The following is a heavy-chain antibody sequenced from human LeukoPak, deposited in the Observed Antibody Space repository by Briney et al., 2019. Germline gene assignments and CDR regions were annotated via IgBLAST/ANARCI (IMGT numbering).Heavy chain of an antibody. V-gene: IGHV1-69*13. J-gene: IGHJ5*02. CDR2: IIPIFGTA. CDR3: ASGAQWLVQDSWFDP. CDR1: GGTFSSYA. Sequence: SVKVSCKASGGTFSSYAISWVRQAPGQGLEWMGGIIPIFGTANYAQKFQGRVTITADESTSTAYMELSSLRSEDTAVYYCASGAQWLVQDSWFDPWGQGTLVTVSS. D-gene: IGHD6-19*01.